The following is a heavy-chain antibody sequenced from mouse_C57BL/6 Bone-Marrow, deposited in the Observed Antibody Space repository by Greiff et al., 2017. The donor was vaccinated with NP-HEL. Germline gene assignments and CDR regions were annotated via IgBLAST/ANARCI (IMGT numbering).Heavy chain of an antibody. Sequence: VKLMESGAELVRPGTSVKMSCKASGYTFTNYWIGWAKQRPGHGLEWIGDIYPGGGYTNYNEKFKGKATLTADKSSSTAYMQFSSLTSEDSAIYYCARSELARGYFDYWGQGTTLTVSS. J-gene: IGHJ2*01. CDR3: ARSELARGYFDY. D-gene: IGHD4-1*01. V-gene: IGHV1-63*01. CDR2: IYPGGGYT. CDR1: GYTFTNYW.